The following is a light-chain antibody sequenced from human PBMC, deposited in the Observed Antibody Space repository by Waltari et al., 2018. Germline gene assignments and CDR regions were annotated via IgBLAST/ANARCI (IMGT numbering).Light chain of an antibody. CDR3: CSYAGTYIHYV. V-gene: IGLV2-11*01. CDR2: DVN. J-gene: IGLJ1*01. Sequence: QSALPHPLSVSGSLGQTVTTSCTGTSSAGVAFDYVSLYQHHPDKAPRLIIYDVNKRPSGVPVRFSGSKSGYTASLTVSGLQAEDEADYYCCSYAGTYIHYVFGTGTKVTVL. CDR1: SSAGVAFDY.